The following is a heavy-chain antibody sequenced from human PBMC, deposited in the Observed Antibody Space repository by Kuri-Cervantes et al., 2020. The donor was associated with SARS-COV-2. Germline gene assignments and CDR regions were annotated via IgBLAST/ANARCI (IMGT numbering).Heavy chain of an antibody. Sequence: SLIFSSAASGFFVSSNFMSWVRQAPGKGLEWVSVTHSDGTSFYADYVKGRFTIARDEAKNTLYLQMNSLRAEDTAVYYCARVGLYCGSYLHDAFDIWGQGTMVTVSS. D-gene: IGHD1-26*01. J-gene: IGHJ3*02. CDR2: THSDGTS. V-gene: IGHV3-66*01. CDR1: GFFVSSNF. CDR3: ARVGLYCGSYLHDAFDI.